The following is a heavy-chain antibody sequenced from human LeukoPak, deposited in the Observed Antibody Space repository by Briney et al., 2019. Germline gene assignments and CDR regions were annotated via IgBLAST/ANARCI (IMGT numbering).Heavy chain of an antibody. CDR2: IRSKANSYAT. CDR3: TRNTSPVASKLTGNLY. Sequence: GGSLRLSCAASGLTFRAAALHWVRQASGKGLEWVGRIRSKANSYATAYAASVKGRFTISRDDSKNTAYLHMNSLKTEDTAVYYCTRNTSPVASKLTGNLYWGQGTLVTVSS. CDR1: GLTFRAAA. J-gene: IGHJ4*02. V-gene: IGHV3-73*01. D-gene: IGHD2-15*01.